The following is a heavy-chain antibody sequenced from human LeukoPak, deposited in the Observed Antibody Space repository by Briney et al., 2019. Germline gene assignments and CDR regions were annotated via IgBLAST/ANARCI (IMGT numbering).Heavy chain of an antibody. V-gene: IGHV3-7*03. CDR3: ARELSRTGAFDY. D-gene: IGHD3-10*01. CDR1: EFTFSSYW. J-gene: IGHJ4*02. CDR2: INEAGVEK. Sequence: GGSLRLSCEASEFTFSSYWMHWVRQPPGKGLEWVANINEAGVEKYHVDSVKGRFTIFRDNAKDSLYLQMNNLRAEDTAVYYCARELSRTGAFDYWGQGTLVTVSS.